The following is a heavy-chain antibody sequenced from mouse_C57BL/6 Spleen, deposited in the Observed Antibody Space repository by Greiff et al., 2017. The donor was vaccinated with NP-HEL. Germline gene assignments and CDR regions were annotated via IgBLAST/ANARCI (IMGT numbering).Heavy chain of an antibody. J-gene: IGHJ4*01. CDR3: ARDPNTHGYPYYAMDY. V-gene: IGHV1-77*01. CDR1: GYTFTDYY. D-gene: IGHD2-2*01. Sequence: VQLQQSGAELVKPGASVKISCKASGYTFTDYYINWVKQRPGQGLEWIGKIGPGSGSTYYNEKFKGKATLTADKSSSTAYMQLSSLTSEDSAVYFCARDPNTHGYPYYAMDYWGQGTSVTVSS. CDR2: IGPGSGST.